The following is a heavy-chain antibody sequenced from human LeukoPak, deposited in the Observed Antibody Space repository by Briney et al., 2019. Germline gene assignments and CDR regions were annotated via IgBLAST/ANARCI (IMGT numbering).Heavy chain of an antibody. V-gene: IGHV4-59*11. J-gene: IGHJ4*02. D-gene: IGHD1-26*01. CDR2: IFFVGST. CDR1: GGSISSHY. Sequence: SETLSLICTVSGGSISSHYWSWLRQPPGKGLEWIGYIFFVGSTNYNPSLKSRVTISLATSKTHFSLRLSSVAAADTAVYYCARGGTYFDDWGQGTLVTVSS. CDR3: ARGGTYFDD.